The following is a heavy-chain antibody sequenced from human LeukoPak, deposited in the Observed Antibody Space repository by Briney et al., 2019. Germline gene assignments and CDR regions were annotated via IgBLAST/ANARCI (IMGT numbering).Heavy chain of an antibody. J-gene: IGHJ4*02. CDR2: IYSGGST. CDR1: GFTVSSNY. CDR3: ARASITMVRGVPYYFDY. V-gene: IGHV3-53*01. Sequence: GGSLRLSCAASGFTVSSNYMSWVRQAPGKGLEWVSVIYSGGSTYYADSVKGRFTISRDNSKNTLYLQMNSLRAEDTAVYYCARASITMVRGVPYYFDYWGQGTLVTVSS. D-gene: IGHD3-10*01.